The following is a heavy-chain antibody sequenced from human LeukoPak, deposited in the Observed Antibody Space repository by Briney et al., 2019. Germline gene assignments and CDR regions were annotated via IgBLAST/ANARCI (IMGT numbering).Heavy chain of an antibody. D-gene: IGHD1/OR15-1a*01. Sequence: PGGSLRLSCATSGFTFSSYAMHWVRQAPGKGLEWVALISHDGINQYYADSVKGRFIISRDNSKNTLYLQLNSLRLEDTAVYYCTLTTFGVVYYFDYCGQGTLVTVSS. CDR1: GFTFSSYA. V-gene: IGHV3-30*04. CDR3: TLTTFGVVYYFDY. CDR2: ISHDGINQ. J-gene: IGHJ4*02.